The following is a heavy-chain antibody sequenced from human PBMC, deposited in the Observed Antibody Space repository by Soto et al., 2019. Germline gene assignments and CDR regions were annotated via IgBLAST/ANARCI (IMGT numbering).Heavy chain of an antibody. J-gene: IGHJ6*02. D-gene: IGHD2-2*01. CDR1: GGSISSGGYY. CDR3: ARDRIVVVPAAMWYYYGMDV. CDR2: IYYRGST. V-gene: IGHV4-31*03. Sequence: QVQLQESGPGLVKPSQTLSLTCTVSGGSISSGGYYWSWIRQHPGKGLEWIGYIYYRGSTYYNPSLKSRVTISVDTSKNQFSLKLSSVTAADTAVYYCARDRIVVVPAAMWYYYGMDVWGQGTTVTVSS.